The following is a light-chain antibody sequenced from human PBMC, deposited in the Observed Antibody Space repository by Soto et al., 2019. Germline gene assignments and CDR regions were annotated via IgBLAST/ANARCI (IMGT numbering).Light chain of an antibody. Sequence: SVWTQSPDTLSLSPGERATLSCRASQTVSSNYLARCQQRPGQAPRLLIYGASTRAAGIPDRFSGSGSGTDFTLTITRLEPEDSAVYFCQQYTGPPTTFGQGTRLEI. CDR1: QTVSSNY. CDR3: QQYTGPPTT. CDR2: GAS. J-gene: IGKJ5*01. V-gene: IGKV3-20*01.